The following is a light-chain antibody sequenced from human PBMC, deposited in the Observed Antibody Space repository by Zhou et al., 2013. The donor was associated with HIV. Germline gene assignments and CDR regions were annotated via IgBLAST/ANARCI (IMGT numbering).Light chain of an antibody. V-gene: IGKV1-39*01. CDR2: AAS. Sequence: DILLTQSPSSLSASVGDRVSITCRAGQTITNALNWYQQKPGKAPKLLIYAASTLHSGVPSRFSGGGSGTEFTLTINSLQPEDFATYYCQQTYSTPPYTFGQGTKVEIK. J-gene: IGKJ2*01. CDR3: QQTYSTPPYT. CDR1: QTITNA.